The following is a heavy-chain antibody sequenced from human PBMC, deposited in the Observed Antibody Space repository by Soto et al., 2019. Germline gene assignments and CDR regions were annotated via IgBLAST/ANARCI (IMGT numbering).Heavy chain of an antibody. J-gene: IGHJ6*03. V-gene: IGHV3-23*01. D-gene: IGHD2-2*01. CDR2: ITGNGGTR. CDR1: GFTFDNYA. Sequence: GGSLRLSCAASGFTFDNYAMSWVRQAPGKGLEWVSAITGNGGTRYYADSVQGRFTISRDNSKNSLFLQMNSLRAEDTAVYYCAKCQDYQLQHFYYYYYMDVWGSGTTVTVSS. CDR3: AKCQDYQLQHFYYYYYMDV.